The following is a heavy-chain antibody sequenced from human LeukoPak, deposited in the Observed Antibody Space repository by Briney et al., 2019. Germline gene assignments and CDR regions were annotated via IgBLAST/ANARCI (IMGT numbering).Heavy chain of an antibody. Sequence: GGSLRLSCAASGFTFSDSGMHWVRQASGKGLEWVGRIRSRANSYATAYAASVRGRFTISRDDSKNTAYLQMNSLRAEDTAVYYCARGLRIAAAGSSWGQGTLVTVSS. CDR3: ARGLRIAAAGSS. D-gene: IGHD6-13*01. J-gene: IGHJ5*02. CDR2: IRSRANSYAT. V-gene: IGHV3-73*01. CDR1: GFTFSDSG.